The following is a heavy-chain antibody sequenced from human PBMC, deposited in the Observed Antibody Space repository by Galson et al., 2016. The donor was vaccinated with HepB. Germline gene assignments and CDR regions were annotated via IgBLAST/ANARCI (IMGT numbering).Heavy chain of an antibody. Sequence: QSGAEVKKPGESLKISCKGSGYSFTSYWIGWVRQMPGKGLEWMGIIYPGDSDTKYSPSFQGQVTFSADKSTNTAYLQWSSLKASDTAIYYCARRASYVFWYGFPDYWGQGTLVTVSS. CDR2: IYPGDSDT. CDR3: ARRASYVFWYGFPDY. V-gene: IGHV5-51*01. CDR1: GYSFTSYW. D-gene: IGHD3-3*01. J-gene: IGHJ4*02.